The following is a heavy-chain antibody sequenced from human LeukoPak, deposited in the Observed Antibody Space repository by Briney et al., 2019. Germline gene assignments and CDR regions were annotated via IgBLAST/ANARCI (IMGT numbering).Heavy chain of an antibody. J-gene: IGHJ4*02. D-gene: IGHD5/OR15-5a*01. CDR1: GLTLSTYA. CDR2: IDTDGGGT. CDR3: VRSRRVSTTAHSPYYFDY. V-gene: IGHV3-64*04. Sequence: GGSLRLSCSGSGLTLSTYAMHWVRQAPGKGLEYVSAIDTDGGGTYYADSVKGRFTISRDNAKNSLYLQMNSLRTEDTAVYYCVRSRRVSTTAHSPYYFDYWGQGTLVTVSS.